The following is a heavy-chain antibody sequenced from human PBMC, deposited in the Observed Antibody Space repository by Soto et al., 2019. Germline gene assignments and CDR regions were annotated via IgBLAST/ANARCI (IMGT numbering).Heavy chain of an antibody. Sequence: SEILSLICTVSGGSISSSVYYWGWIRQPPGKGLEWIGTIYYSGSTYYNPSLKSRVTISVDTSKNKFSLKLSSVTAADTAVYYWARHQGNSGSYVAPWGQGTLVTVS. J-gene: IGHJ5*02. CDR3: ARHQGNSGSYVAP. D-gene: IGHD6-13*01. V-gene: IGHV4-39*01. CDR1: GGSISSSVYY. CDR2: IYYSGST.